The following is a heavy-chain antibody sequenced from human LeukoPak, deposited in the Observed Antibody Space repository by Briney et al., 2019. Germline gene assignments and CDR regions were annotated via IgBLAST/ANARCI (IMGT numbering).Heavy chain of an antibody. CDR3: ARELKRGCCWFDP. CDR2: IIPILGIA. Sequence: SVKVFCKASGGTFSSYAISWVRQAPGQGLEWMGRIIPILGIANYAQKFQGRVTITADKSTSTAYMELSSLRSEDTAVYYCARELKRGCCWFDPWGQGTLVTVSS. J-gene: IGHJ5*02. CDR1: GGTFSSYA. V-gene: IGHV1-69*04. D-gene: IGHD3-10*01.